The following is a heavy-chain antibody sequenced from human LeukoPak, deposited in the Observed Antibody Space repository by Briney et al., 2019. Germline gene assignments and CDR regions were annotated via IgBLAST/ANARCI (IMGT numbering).Heavy chain of an antibody. V-gene: IGHV4-4*02. D-gene: IGHD3-9*01. Sequence: PSGTLSLTCAVSGDSINDRYWWGWVRQSPEKGLEWIGQIFHSGPTNYNPSLKGRITMSVDGSENQFSLRLTSVTAADTAVSVCARRLYPKNTLSYIDYWGQGTLVIVSS. CDR3: ARRLYPKNTLSYIDY. CDR1: GDSINDRYW. CDR2: IFHSGPT. J-gene: IGHJ4*02.